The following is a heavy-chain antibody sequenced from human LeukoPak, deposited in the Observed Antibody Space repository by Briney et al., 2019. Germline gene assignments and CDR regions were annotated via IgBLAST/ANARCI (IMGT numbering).Heavy chain of an antibody. V-gene: IGHV4-38-2*02. CDR2: IYHSGST. D-gene: IGHD4-17*01. CDR3: VRDFYGDHVSYDAFDI. Sequence: SETLSLTCTVSGYSISSGYYWGWIRQPPGKGLEWIGSIYHSGSTYYNPSLKSRVTISVDTSKNQFSLKLNSVTAADTAVYYCVRDFYGDHVSYDAFDIWGPGAMVTVSS. CDR1: GYSISSGYY. J-gene: IGHJ3*02.